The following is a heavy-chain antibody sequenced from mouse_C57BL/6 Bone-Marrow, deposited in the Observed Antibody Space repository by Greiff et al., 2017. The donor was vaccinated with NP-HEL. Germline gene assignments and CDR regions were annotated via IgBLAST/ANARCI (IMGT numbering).Heavy chain of an antibody. D-gene: IGHD1-1*01. J-gene: IGHJ2*01. CDR3: ARPILTTVVAFDY. CDR2: IHPNSGST. Sequence: VQLQQPGAELVKPGASVKLSCKASGYTFTSYWMHWVKQRPGQGLEWIGMIHPNSGSTNYNEKFKSKATLTVDKSSSTAYMQLSSLTSVDSAVYYCARPILTTVVAFDYWGQGTTLTVSS. V-gene: IGHV1-64*01. CDR1: GYTFTSYW.